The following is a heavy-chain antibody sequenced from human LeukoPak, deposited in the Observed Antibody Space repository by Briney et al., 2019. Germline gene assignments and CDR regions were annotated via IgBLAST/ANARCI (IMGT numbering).Heavy chain of an antibody. Sequence: SVKVSCKTSGGTFSSEAFIWVRQAPGQGLEWMGGIIPIFGRADYAQKFQDIVTITADESTSTVYMELSSLRSENTAVYYCARGETILNWFDPWGQGTLVAVS. D-gene: IGHD1-1*01. CDR2: IIPIFGRA. CDR1: GGTFSSEA. CDR3: ARGETILNWFDP. V-gene: IGHV1-69*01. J-gene: IGHJ5*02.